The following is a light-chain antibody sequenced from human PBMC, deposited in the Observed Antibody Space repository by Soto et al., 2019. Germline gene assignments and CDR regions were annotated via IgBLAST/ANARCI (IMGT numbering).Light chain of an antibody. CDR1: QSVSSN. CDR2: GAS. V-gene: IGKV3-15*01. CDR3: QQYNNWPTLT. J-gene: IGKJ5*01. Sequence: EIVMTQSPATLSVSPGERATLSCRASQSVSSNLAWYQQKPGQAPRLLIYGASTRATGIPARFSGSGSGTEFTLTISSLQSEDFAVYYCQQYNNWPTLTFGKGTRLEIK.